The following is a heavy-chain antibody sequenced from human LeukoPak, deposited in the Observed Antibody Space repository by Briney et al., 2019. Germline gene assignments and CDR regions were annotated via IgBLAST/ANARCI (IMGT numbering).Heavy chain of an antibody. V-gene: IGHV3-21*01. D-gene: IGHD6-19*01. CDR1: GFTFSSYS. J-gene: IGHJ4*02. CDR3: ARKHLSSGWCDY. CDR2: ISSSSSYI. Sequence: GGSLRLSCAASGFTFSSYSMNWVRQAPGKGLEWVSSISSSSSYIYYADSVKGRFTISRDNAKNSLYLQMNSLRAEDTAVYYCARKHLSSGWCDYWGQGTLVTVSS.